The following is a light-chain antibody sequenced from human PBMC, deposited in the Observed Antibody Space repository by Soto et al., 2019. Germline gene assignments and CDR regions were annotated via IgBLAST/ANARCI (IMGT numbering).Light chain of an antibody. J-gene: IGKJ4*01. CDR2: DAS. Sequence: EIVLTQSPATLSLSPGERANLSCRASQSVGSYLAWSQQKPGQAPRLLIYDASQRAAGIPTRFSGSGSGTDFTLTISNLEPEDFAVYFCQQRSNWQLTFGGGTRVEIK. CDR1: QSVGSY. CDR3: QQRSNWQLT. V-gene: IGKV3-11*01.